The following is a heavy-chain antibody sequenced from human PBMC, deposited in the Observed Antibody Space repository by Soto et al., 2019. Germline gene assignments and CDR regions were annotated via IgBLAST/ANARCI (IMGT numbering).Heavy chain of an antibody. Sequence: QLQLQEAGPGRVKPSETLSLTCTVAGGSISSSSYYWGWIRQPPGKGLEWIGSIYYSGSTYYNPSLNSQVPIAVDTSQNLFSLKLSSVTAADTAVYYCARQKMGVCIVVVSHINYWGQGTLVTVSS. CDR1: GGSISSSSYY. D-gene: IGHD3-22*01. V-gene: IGHV4-39*01. CDR3: ARQKMGVCIVVVSHINY. CDR2: IYYSGST. J-gene: IGHJ4*02.